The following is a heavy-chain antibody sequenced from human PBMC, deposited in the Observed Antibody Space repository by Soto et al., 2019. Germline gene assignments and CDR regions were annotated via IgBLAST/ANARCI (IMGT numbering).Heavy chain of an antibody. D-gene: IGHD3-22*01. CDR3: ARDPYYDSSGYLASNGMDV. V-gene: IGHV3-53*04. Sequence: GGSLRLSCEASAFTVSSNYMSWIRQAPGTGLEWVSVIYSDGSTYYEDSVKGRFTISRHNSQNTQYRQMNSLRAEDTAVYYCARDPYYDSSGYLASNGMDVWGQGTTVTDSS. J-gene: IGHJ6*02. CDR1: AFTVSSNY. CDR2: IYSDGST.